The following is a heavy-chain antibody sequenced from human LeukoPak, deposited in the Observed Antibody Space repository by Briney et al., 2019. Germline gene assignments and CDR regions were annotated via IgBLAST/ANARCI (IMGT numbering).Heavy chain of an antibody. CDR1: GDSISSSSYY. J-gene: IGHJ6*03. Sequence: SETLSLTCSASGDSISSSSYYWVWIRQPPGKGLEWIGNIYFSGSSYYNPSLRSRLTISVDTSKNQFSLKLSSVTAADTAVYYCASSLVAGRGCPFCYMDVWGKGTTVTVSS. V-gene: IGHV4-39*07. D-gene: IGHD6-19*01. CDR3: ASSLVAGRGCPFCYMDV. CDR2: IYFSGSS.